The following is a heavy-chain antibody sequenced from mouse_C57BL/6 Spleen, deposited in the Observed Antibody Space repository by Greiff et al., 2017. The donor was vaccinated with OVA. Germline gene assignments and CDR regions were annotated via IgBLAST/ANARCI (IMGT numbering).Heavy chain of an antibody. D-gene: IGHD1-1*01. CDR3: ASLYYGSSSFDY. J-gene: IGHJ2*01. Sequence: VQLQQPGAELVKPGASVKMSCKASGYTFTSYWITLVKQRPGQGLEWIGDIYPGSGSTNYNEKFKSKATLTVDTSSSTAYMQLSSLTSEDSAVYYCASLYYGSSSFDYWGQGTTLTVSS. CDR1: GYTFTSYW. CDR2: IYPGSGST. V-gene: IGHV1-55*01.